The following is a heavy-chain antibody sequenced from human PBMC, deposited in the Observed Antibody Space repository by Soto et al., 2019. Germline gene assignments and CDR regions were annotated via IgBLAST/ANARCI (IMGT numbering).Heavy chain of an antibody. V-gene: IGHV3-33*01. Sequence: PGGSLRLSCAASGFTFNTYGMHWVRQFPGKGLQWVAIIWYDGSIKYYADSVRRRFTVSRDNSKHTLYLHMNSLRDEDTADYYGARIDSTGGNCNPDYHYGMDVWGQGTAVTVSS. D-gene: IGHD2-8*02. CDR3: ARIDSTGGNCNPDYHYGMDV. J-gene: IGHJ6*02. CDR1: GFTFNTYG. CDR2: IWYDGSIK.